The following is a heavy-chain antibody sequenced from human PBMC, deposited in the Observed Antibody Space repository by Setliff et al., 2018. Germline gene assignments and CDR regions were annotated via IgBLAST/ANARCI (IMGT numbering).Heavy chain of an antibody. D-gene: IGHD2-15*01. J-gene: IGHJ4*02. CDR1: AFTKYY. CDR3: ASYERYCYGGSCYYFDY. Sequence: SVKVSCQASAFTKYYVHWVRQAPGQGLEWMGIIHPSGGSTTYAQKFQGRVTMTRDTSTGTVNMELSSLRSEDTAVYYCASYERYCYGGSCYYFDYWGQGTLVTVSS. CDR2: IHPSGGST. V-gene: IGHV1-46*01.